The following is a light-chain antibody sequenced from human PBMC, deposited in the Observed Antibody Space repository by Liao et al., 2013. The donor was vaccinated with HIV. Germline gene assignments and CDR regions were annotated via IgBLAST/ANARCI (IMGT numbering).Light chain of an antibody. CDR2: KDS. CDR1: ALPKQY. V-gene: IGLV3-25*02. J-gene: IGLJ1*01. CDR3: QTWGSSTVV. Sequence: SYELTQPPSVSVSPGQTARITCSGDALPKQYAYWYQQKPGQAPVLVIYKDSERPSGIPERFSGSNSGDTATLTISGAQAVDEADYFCQTWGSSTVVFGGGTKVTVL.